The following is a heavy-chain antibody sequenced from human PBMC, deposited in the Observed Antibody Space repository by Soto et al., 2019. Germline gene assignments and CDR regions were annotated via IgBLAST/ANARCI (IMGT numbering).Heavy chain of an antibody. V-gene: IGHV5-10-1*01. CDR1: GYSFTSYW. D-gene: IGHD3-10*01. CDR2: IDPSDSYT. Sequence: GEALKVSCKGSGYSFTSYWISWVRQMPGKGLEWMGRIDPSDSYTNYSPSFQGHVTISADKSISTAYLQWSSLKASDTAMYYCARQLITMVRGVIINWFDPWGQGTLVTVSS. CDR3: ARQLITMVRGVIINWFDP. J-gene: IGHJ5*02.